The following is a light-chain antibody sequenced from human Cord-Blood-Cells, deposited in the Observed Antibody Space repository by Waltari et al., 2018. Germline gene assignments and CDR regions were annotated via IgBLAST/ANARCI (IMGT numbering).Light chain of an antibody. CDR2: AAS. CDR3: QQSYSTPRT. V-gene: IGKV1-39*01. Sequence: DIQMTQSPSSLSASVGDRVTITCQASQRISSYLNWYQQKPGKAPNLLIYAASSLQSGVPSRFSGSGSGTNFTLTISSLQPEDFATYYCQQSYSTPRTFGQGTKVEIK. CDR1: QRISSY. J-gene: IGKJ1*01.